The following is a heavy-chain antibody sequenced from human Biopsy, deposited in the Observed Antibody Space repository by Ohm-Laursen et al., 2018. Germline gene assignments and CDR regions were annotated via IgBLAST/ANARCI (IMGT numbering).Heavy chain of an antibody. CDR2: IKQDGSEK. D-gene: IGHD2-2*01. CDR1: GFTFSSYG. J-gene: IGHJ6*02. V-gene: IGHV3-7*01. CDR3: ARPKSRRALDV. Sequence: SLRLSCAASGFTFSSYGMHWVRQAPGKGLEWVANIKQDGSEKNYVDSVKGRFTITRDNANNSLYLQMNSLRVEDTAVYYCARPKSRRALDVWGQGTTVTVSS.